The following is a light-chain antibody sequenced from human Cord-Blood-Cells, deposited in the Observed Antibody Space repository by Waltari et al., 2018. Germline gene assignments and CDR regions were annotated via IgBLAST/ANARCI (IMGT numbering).Light chain of an antibody. Sequence: EIELTQSPATLSLSPGERATLSCRARQSVSSYLAWYQQKPGQAPRLLIYDASNRTTGIPARFSGSGSGTYFTLTISSLEPEDFAVYYCQQRSNWPLTFGGGTKVEIK. CDR2: DAS. J-gene: IGKJ4*01. CDR1: QSVSSY. CDR3: QQRSNWPLT. V-gene: IGKV3-11*01.